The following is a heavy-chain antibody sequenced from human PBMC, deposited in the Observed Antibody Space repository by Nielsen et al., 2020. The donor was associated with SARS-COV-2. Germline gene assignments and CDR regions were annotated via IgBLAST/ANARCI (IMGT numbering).Heavy chain of an antibody. CDR2: IGTGVDT. D-gene: IGHD2-15*01. CDR3: ARGFHGGFDY. CDR1: EFTFRNYD. V-gene: IGHV3-13*01. J-gene: IGHJ4*02. Sequence: GGSLRLSCAASEFTFRNYDMLWVRQVTGKGLEWVATIGTGVDTYYPDSVKGRFTISRENAKNSLYLQMNSLRVDDTAVYYCARGFHGGFDYWGQGTLVTVSS.